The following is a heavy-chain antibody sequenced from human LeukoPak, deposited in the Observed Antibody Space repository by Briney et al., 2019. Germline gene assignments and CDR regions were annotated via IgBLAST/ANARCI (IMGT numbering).Heavy chain of an antibody. CDR1: GYSISSGYY. CDR2: IYYSGST. J-gene: IGHJ6*03. Sequence: TASETLSLTCTVSGYSISSGYYWGWIRQPPGKGLEWIGSIYYSGSTYYNPSLKSRVTISVDTSRNQFSLKLSSVTAADTAVYYCAHSGIAAAGTPFYYYYYMDVWGKGTTVTVSS. D-gene: IGHD6-13*01. V-gene: IGHV4-38-2*02. CDR3: AHSGIAAAGTPFYYYYYMDV.